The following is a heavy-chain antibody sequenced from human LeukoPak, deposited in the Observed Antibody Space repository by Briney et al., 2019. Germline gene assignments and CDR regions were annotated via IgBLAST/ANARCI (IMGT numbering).Heavy chain of an antibody. CDR3: AREYYDSTDNWFDP. CDR2: IYYSGST. CDR1: GGSISSGDYY. J-gene: IGHJ5*02. Sequence: PSETLSLTCTVSGGSISSGDYYWGWIRQPPGKGLEWIGYIYYSGSTYYNPSLKSRVTISVDTSKNQFSLKLSSVTAADTAVYYCAREYYDSTDNWFDPWGQGTLVTVSS. D-gene: IGHD3-22*01. V-gene: IGHV4-30-4*01.